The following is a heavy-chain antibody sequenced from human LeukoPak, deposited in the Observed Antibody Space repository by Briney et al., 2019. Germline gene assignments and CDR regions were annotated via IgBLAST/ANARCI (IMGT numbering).Heavy chain of an antibody. J-gene: IGHJ4*02. Sequence: PGGSLSLSCVASGVPIADFAMRWVRQAPGKRLQWVSLISGDGVTTFYAASVKGRFTISRDNSKNSLYLKMNSQRTADAAMYYCEKGSGEFDYWGEGTLVAVS. CDR2: ISGDGVTT. V-gene: IGHV3-43*02. CDR1: GVPIADFA. CDR3: EKGSGEFDY.